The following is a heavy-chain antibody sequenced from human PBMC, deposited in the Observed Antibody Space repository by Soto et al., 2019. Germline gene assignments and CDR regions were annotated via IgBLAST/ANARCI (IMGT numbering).Heavy chain of an antibody. V-gene: IGHV4-30-4*01. CDR2: IYYDGNT. Sequence: PSETLSLTCTVSDGSISSDDYFWTWIRQTPGKGLEWIGYIYYDGNTFYSPSLKSRVTLSVDTSKNQFSLKLTSVTAADTAVYYCARGRNYSSSWPLDSWGQGTLVTVSS. D-gene: IGHD6-13*01. CDR1: DGSISSDDYF. J-gene: IGHJ4*02. CDR3: ARGRNYSSSWPLDS.